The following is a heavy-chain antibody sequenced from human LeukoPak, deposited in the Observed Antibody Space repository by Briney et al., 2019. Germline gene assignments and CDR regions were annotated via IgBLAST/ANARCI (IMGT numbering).Heavy chain of an antibody. J-gene: IGHJ4*02. V-gene: IGHV1-8*03. CDR2: MNPNSGST. CDR3: ARTGIAAAGRYFDY. Sequence: ASVKVSCKASGYTFTSYDINWVRQATGQGLEWMGWMNPNSGSTGYAQKFQGRVTITRNTSISTAHMELSSLRSEDTAVYYCARTGIAAAGRYFDYWGQGTLVTVSS. D-gene: IGHD6-13*01. CDR1: GYTFTSYD.